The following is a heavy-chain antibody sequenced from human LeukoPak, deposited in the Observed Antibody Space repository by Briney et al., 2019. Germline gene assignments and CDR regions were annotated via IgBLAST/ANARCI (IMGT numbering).Heavy chain of an antibody. Sequence: GGSLRLSCAASGFAFRNYNMNWVRQAPGKGLEWVSHISNSGASIYYADSLRGRFTISRDNAKNSLYLQINSLRDEDTAVYYCARDGVYYDSSGFDYWGQGTLVTVSS. J-gene: IGHJ4*02. V-gene: IGHV3-48*02. CDR1: GFAFRNYN. CDR2: ISNSGASI. D-gene: IGHD3-22*01. CDR3: ARDGVYYDSSGFDY.